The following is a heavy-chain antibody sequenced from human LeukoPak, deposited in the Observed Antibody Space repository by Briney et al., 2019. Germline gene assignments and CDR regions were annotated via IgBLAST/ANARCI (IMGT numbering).Heavy chain of an antibody. V-gene: IGHV1-46*01. D-gene: IGHD3-22*01. Sequence: GASVKVSCKASGYTFTSYYMHWVRQAPGQGLEWMGIINPSGGSTSYAQKFQGRVSMTRDTSTSTVYMELSSLRSEDTAVYYCASETPIPPDSSGYYSWGQGTLVTVSS. CDR3: ASETPIPPDSSGYYS. CDR1: GYTFTSYY. CDR2: INPSGGST. J-gene: IGHJ4*02.